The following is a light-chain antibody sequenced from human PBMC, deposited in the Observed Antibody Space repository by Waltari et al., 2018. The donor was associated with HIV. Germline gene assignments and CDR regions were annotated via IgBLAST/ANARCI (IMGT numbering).Light chain of an antibody. CDR2: WAS. CDR1: QRVLYRSNNKNY. CDR3: QQYYSIPPLT. V-gene: IGKV4-1*01. Sequence: DIVMTQSPDSLAVSLGERATINCKSSQRVLYRSNNKNYLAWYQQKPGQPPRLLIYWASTRESGVPDRFSGSGSGTDFTLTISSLQAEDVAVYYCQQYYSIPPLTFGGGTKVEIK. J-gene: IGKJ4*01.